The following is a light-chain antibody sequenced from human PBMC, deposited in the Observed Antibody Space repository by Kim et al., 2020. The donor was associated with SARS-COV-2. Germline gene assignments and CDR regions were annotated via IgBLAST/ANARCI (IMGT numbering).Light chain of an antibody. V-gene: IGLV2-11*01. CDR2: DVS. J-gene: IGLJ1*01. Sequence: QSALTQPRSVSGSPGQSVTISCTGTSSDVGGYNYVSLYQQHPGKAPKLMIYDVSKRPSGVPDRFSGSKSGNTASLTISGLQAEDEADYYCCSYAGSYTRYVFGTGTKVTVL. CDR3: CSYAGSYTRYV. CDR1: SSDVGGYNY.